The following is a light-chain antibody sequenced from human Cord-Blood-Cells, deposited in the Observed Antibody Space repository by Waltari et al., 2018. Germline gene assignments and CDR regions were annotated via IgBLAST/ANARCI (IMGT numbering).Light chain of an antibody. CDR1: QSFLYSSNNKNY. V-gene: IGKV4-1*01. CDR2: WAS. Sequence: DIVMTQSPDSLAVSLGERATINCKSSQSFLYSSNNKNYLAWYQQKPGQPSKLLIYWASTRESVVPDRFSGSGSGTDFTLTISSLQAEDVAVYYCQQYYSTPPTFGQGTKLEIK. CDR3: QQYYSTPPT. J-gene: IGKJ2*01.